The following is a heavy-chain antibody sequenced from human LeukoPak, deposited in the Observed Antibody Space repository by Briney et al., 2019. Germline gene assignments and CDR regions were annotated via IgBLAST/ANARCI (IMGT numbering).Heavy chain of an antibody. CDR3: ARQRGYCSDGNCYFDY. D-gene: IGHD2-15*01. CDR2: ISGSGSVT. J-gene: IGHJ4*02. V-gene: IGHV3-23*01. Sequence: GGSLRLFCAASGFTLASYAMSWVRQPPGRGLEWVSAISGSGSVTYYADSVKGRFTISRDNSKNTLYLQMNSLRDEDTAVYHCARQRGYCSDGNCYFDYWGQGTLVTVSS. CDR1: GFTLASYA.